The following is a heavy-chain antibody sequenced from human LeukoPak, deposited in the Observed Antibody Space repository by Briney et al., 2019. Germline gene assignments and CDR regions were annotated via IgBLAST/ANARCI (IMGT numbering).Heavy chain of an antibody. J-gene: IGHJ5*02. CDR3: AKEFSDSSGYCWFDP. D-gene: IGHD3-22*01. Sequence: GGSLRLSCAASGFTFSSYGMHWVRQAPGKGLEWVAFIRYDGSNKYYADSVKGRFTISRDNSKNTLYLQMNSLSAEDTAVYYCAKEFSDSSGYCWFDPWGQGTLVTVSS. V-gene: IGHV3-30*02. CDR1: GFTFSSYG. CDR2: IRYDGSNK.